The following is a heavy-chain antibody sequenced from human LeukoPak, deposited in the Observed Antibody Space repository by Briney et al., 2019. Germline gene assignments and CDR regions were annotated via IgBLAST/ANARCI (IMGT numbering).Heavy chain of an antibody. Sequence: ASVKVSCKVSGYTLTELSMHWVRQAPGKGLEWMGGFDPEDGETIYAQKFQGRVTMTEDTSTDTAYMELSSLRSDDTAVYYCAILLEDYAFSTGSAKDYWGQGTLVTVPS. J-gene: IGHJ4*02. CDR2: FDPEDGET. D-gene: IGHD3-3*01. CDR3: AILLEDYAFSTGSAKDY. V-gene: IGHV1-24*01. CDR1: GYTLTELS.